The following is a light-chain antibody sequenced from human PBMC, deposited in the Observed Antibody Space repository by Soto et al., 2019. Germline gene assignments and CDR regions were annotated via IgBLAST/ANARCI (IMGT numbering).Light chain of an antibody. CDR3: SSYADTNNYV. J-gene: IGLJ1*01. Sequence: QSVLTQPPSASGSPGQSVTISCTGTSSDVGGYNLVSWYQQHPGKAPKLMIYEVSKRPSGVPDRFSGSKSGNTASLTVSGLQAEDEADYYCSSYADTNNYVFGTGTKLPS. V-gene: IGLV2-8*01. CDR1: SSDVGGYNL. CDR2: EVS.